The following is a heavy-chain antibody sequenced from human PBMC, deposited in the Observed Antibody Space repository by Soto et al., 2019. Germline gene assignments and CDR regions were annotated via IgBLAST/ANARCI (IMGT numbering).Heavy chain of an antibody. CDR1: GFTFSSYA. J-gene: IGHJ4*02. D-gene: IGHD5-18*01. CDR2: ISGSGGST. V-gene: IGHV3-23*01. CDR3: AKVGVDTAMVDLDFDY. Sequence: EVQLLESGGGLVQPGGSLRLSCAASGFTFSSYAMSWVRQAPGKGLEWVSAISGSGGSTYYADSVKGRFTISRDNSKNALYLQMNSLRAEDTAVYYCAKVGVDTAMVDLDFDYWGQGTLVTFSS.